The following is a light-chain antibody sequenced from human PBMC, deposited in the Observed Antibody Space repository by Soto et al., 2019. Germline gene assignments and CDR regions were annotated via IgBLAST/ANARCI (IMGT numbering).Light chain of an antibody. V-gene: IGLV2-14*01. CDR1: SSDVGGYNY. Sequence: QSVLTQPAPVSGSPGQSITISCTGTSSDVGGYNYVAWYQQHPGKVPRLMIYEVSNRPSGVSNRFSGSKSGSTASLTISGLQAEDEADYYCISYTSSSTSYVFGTGTKVTAL. CDR2: EVS. CDR3: ISYTSSSTSYV. J-gene: IGLJ1*01.